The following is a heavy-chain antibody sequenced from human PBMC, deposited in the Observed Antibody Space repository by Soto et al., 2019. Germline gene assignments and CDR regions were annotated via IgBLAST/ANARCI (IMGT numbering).Heavy chain of an antibody. V-gene: IGHV1-69*12. Sequence: QVQLVQSGAEVKKPGSSVKVSCKASGGTFSSYAISWVRQAPGQGLEWMGGIIPIFGTANYAQKFQGRVTITADESTSTAYMELSSLRSEDTAVYYCARAGGNCISTSCYKGQYYYGMDVWGQGTTVTVSS. CDR3: ARAGGNCISTSCYKGQYYYGMDV. CDR1: GGTFSSYA. D-gene: IGHD2-2*01. J-gene: IGHJ6*02. CDR2: IIPIFGTA.